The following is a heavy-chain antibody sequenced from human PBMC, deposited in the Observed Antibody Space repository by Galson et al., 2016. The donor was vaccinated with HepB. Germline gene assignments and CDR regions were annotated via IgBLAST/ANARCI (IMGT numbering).Heavy chain of an antibody. V-gene: IGHV1-69*13. CDR3: ARGRDYYDSSGYYGVYYYGMDF. CDR1: GGTFSSYG. CDR2: IIPIFGTT. J-gene: IGHJ6*02. D-gene: IGHD3-22*01. Sequence: SVKVSCKASGGTFSSYGISWVRQAPGQGLEWMGGIIPIFGTTNYAQKFQDRVRITADESTSTAYMELSSLKSEDTAMYYCARGRDYYDSSGYYGVYYYGMDFWGQGTTVTVSS.